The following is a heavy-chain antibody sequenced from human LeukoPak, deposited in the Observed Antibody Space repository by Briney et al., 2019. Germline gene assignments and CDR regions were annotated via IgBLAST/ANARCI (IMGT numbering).Heavy chain of an antibody. CDR1: GYTFSSYG. CDR2: ISAYNGNT. D-gene: IGHD6-19*01. V-gene: IGHV1-18*01. CDR3: AGLGPESSEHFDL. Sequence: ASVKVSCKTSGYTFSSYGISWVRQAPGQGLELMGWISAYNGNTNYAQKFQGRLTMTTETSASTAYMELTTLRSDDTAVYYCAGLGPESSEHFDLWGQGALVTVSS. J-gene: IGHJ4*02.